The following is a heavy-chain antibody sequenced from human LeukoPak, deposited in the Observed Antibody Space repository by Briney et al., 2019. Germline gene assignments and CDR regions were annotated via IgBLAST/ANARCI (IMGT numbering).Heavy chain of an antibody. D-gene: IGHD2-2*01. Sequence: SETLSLTCTVSGGSISSGGYYWSWIPQHPGKGLEWIGYIYYSGSTYYNPSLKSRVTISVDTSKNQFSLKLSSVTAADTAVYYCARAPTTIYCSSTSCSQGGYASDIWGQGTMVTVSS. CDR3: ARAPTTIYCSSTSCSQGGYASDI. CDR1: GGSISSGGYY. V-gene: IGHV4-31*03. CDR2: IYYSGST. J-gene: IGHJ3*02.